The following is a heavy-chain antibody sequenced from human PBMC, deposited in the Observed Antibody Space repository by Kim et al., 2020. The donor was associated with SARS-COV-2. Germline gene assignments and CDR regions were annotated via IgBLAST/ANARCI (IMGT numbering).Heavy chain of an antibody. CDR1: GYTFTSYY. CDR2: INPSGGST. CDR3: ARLRDSGWSKGPYYYYGMDV. D-gene: IGHD6-19*01. V-gene: IGHV1-46*01. Sequence: ASVKVSCKASGYTFTSYYMHWVRQAPGQGLEWMGIINPSGGSTSYAQKFQGRVTMTRDTSTSTVYMELSSLRSEDTAVYYCARLRDSGWSKGPYYYYGMDVWGQGTTVTVSS. J-gene: IGHJ6*02.